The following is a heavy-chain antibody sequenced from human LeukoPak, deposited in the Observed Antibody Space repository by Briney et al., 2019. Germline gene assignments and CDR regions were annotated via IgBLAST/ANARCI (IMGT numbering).Heavy chain of an antibody. Sequence: PSETLSLTCTVSGGSISSYYWSWIRQPPGKGLEWIGHIYYSGSTNYNPSLKSRVTISVDTSKNRFSLKLSSVTAADTAVYYCARENSGSSCFDYWGQGTLVTVSS. CDR3: ARENSGSSCFDY. CDR2: IYYSGST. V-gene: IGHV4-59*01. D-gene: IGHD2-15*01. CDR1: GGSISSYY. J-gene: IGHJ4*02.